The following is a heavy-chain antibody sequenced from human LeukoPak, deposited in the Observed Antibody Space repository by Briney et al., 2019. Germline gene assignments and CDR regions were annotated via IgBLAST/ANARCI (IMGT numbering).Heavy chain of an antibody. CDR3: ARTTDYYDTSGPPEYFRH. Sequence: GGSLRLSCAASGFTFRNYAMHWVRQAPGKGLEYVSGISSSGGRTYYADSMKGRFNISRDNSRKTLYLQMGSLRTEDMAVYYCARTTDYYDTSGPPEYFRHWGQGTLVTVSS. CDR1: GFTFRNYA. J-gene: IGHJ1*01. D-gene: IGHD3-22*01. V-gene: IGHV3-64*02. CDR2: ISSSGGRT.